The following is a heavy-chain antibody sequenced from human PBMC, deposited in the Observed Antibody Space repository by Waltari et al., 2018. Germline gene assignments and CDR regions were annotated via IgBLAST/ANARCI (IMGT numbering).Heavy chain of an antibody. CDR1: GYTFTGYY. D-gene: IGHD3-10*01. CDR2: INPNSGGT. Sequence: QVQLVQSGAEVKKPGASVKVSCKASGYTFTGYYMHWVRQAPGQGLEWMGWINPNSGGTNYAQTFQGRVTMTRDTSISTAYMELSRLRSDDTAVYYCARDRITMVRGVDYYYYGMDVWGQGTTVTVSS. V-gene: IGHV1-2*02. CDR3: ARDRITMVRGVDYYYYGMDV. J-gene: IGHJ6*02.